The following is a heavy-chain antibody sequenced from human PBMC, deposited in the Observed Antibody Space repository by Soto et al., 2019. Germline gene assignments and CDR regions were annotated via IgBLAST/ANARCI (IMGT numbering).Heavy chain of an antibody. Sequence: GGSLRLSCAASGFTFSNYGMHLVRQAPGKRLEKVTLISYERSNKNYADTVKGRITITRDNSNNTLYLQKNNLRAEDTAVYYCEKVPYGGYSVLLLHYGMDVWGQGTTVTVSS. D-gene: IGHD4-17*01. CDR3: EKVPYGGYSVLLLHYGMDV. J-gene: IGHJ6*02. CDR2: ISYERSNK. V-gene: IGHV3-30*18. CDR1: GFTFSNYG.